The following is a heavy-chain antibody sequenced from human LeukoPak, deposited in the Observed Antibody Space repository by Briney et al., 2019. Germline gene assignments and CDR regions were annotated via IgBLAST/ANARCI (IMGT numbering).Heavy chain of an antibody. CDR3: ARQGLIAVAENFDY. V-gene: IGHV3-7*03. CDR2: IKLDGSEK. Sequence: GGSLRLSCVASGFTFGKYWMSWVRQAPGKGLEWVANIKLDGSEKNYVDSVKGRFTISRDNTKNSLYLQMNSLRAEDTAVFYCARQGLIAVAENFDYWGQGTLVTVSS. D-gene: IGHD6-19*01. CDR1: GFTFGKYW. J-gene: IGHJ4*02.